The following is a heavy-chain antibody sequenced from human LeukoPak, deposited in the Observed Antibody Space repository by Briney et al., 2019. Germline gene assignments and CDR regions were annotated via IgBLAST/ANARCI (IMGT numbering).Heavy chain of an antibody. D-gene: IGHD4/OR15-4a*01. CDR2: IKQDGSEK. Sequence: GGSLRLSCAASGFTFSSYWMSWVRQAPGKGLEWVANIKQDGSEKYYVDSVKGRFTISRDNAKNSLYLQMNSLRAEDTAVYYCARVRRSAKNYYGMDVWGQGSTVTVSS. J-gene: IGHJ6*02. V-gene: IGHV3-7*01. CDR1: GFTFSSYW. CDR3: ARVRRSAKNYYGMDV.